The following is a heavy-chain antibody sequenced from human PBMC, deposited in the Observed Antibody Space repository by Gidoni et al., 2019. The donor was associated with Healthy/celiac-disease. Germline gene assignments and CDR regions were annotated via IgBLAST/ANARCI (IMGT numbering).Heavy chain of an antibody. CDR2: IYTSGST. Sequence: QVQLQESGPGLVQPSQTLSTTCTVPGGSISRGSYYWIWIRQPAGKGLGWIGRIYTSGSTNYNPSLKRRVTMSVDTSKNQFSLKLSSVTAADTAVYYCSRDRVGRGLGVDYCGQGTLVTVSS. J-gene: IGHJ4*02. CDR1: GGSISRGSYY. V-gene: IGHV4-61*02. CDR3: SRDRVGRGLGVDY. D-gene: IGHD3-10*01.